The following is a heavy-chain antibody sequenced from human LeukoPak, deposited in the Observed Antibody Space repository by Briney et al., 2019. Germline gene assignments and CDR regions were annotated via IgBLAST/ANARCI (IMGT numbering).Heavy chain of an antibody. CDR1: GGSISSYY. CDR2: IYYSGST. D-gene: IGHD1-1*01. J-gene: IGHJ6*03. CDR3: ARAVQLERPPPLIGYYYMDV. Sequence: SETLSLTCTVSGGSISSYYWSWIRQPPGKGLEWIGYIYYSGSTNYNPSLKSRVTISVDTSKNQFSLKLRSVTAADTAVYYCARAVQLERPPPLIGYYYMDVLGKGTTVTVSS. V-gene: IGHV4-59*01.